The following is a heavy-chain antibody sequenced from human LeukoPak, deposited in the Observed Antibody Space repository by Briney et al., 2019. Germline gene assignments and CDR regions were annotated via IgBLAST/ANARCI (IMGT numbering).Heavy chain of an antibody. D-gene: IGHD3-3*01. Sequence: PSETLSLTCTVSGYSISSDYYWGWIRQPPGKGLEWIGSISHSGRTYYNPSLKSRVTISLDTSKNQFSLKLSSVTAADTAVYYCARDHLANLASRLFDPWGQGTLVTVSS. J-gene: IGHJ5*02. CDR2: ISHSGRT. CDR1: GYSISSDYY. CDR3: ARDHLANLASRLFDP. V-gene: IGHV4-38-2*02.